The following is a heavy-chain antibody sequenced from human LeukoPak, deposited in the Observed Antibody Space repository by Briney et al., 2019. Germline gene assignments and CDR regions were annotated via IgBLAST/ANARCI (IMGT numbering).Heavy chain of an antibody. CDR1: GGSISGYY. Sequence: SETLSLTCTVSGGSISGYYWSWIRQPAGKGLEWIGRIYTSGSTNYNPSLKSRVTMSVDTSKNQFSLKLSSVTAADTAVYYCARDFCSSTSCSINYYYMDVWGKGTTVTVSS. CDR3: ARDFCSSTSCSINYYYMDV. V-gene: IGHV4-4*07. D-gene: IGHD2-2*01. CDR2: IYTSGST. J-gene: IGHJ6*03.